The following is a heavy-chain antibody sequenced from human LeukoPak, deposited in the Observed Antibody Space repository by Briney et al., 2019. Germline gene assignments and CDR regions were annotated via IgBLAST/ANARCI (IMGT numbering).Heavy chain of an antibody. J-gene: IGHJ5*02. CDR1: GYTFTTYP. Sequence: AASVKVSCKASGYTFTTYPINWVRRAPGQRLEWMGWINAGNGNTKYSQKFQGRVTITRDTSASTAYMELSSLRSEDTAVYYCAREANYDFWSGSNWFDPWGQGTLVTVSS. CDR2: INAGNGNT. D-gene: IGHD3-3*01. CDR3: AREANYDFWSGSNWFDP. V-gene: IGHV1-3*01.